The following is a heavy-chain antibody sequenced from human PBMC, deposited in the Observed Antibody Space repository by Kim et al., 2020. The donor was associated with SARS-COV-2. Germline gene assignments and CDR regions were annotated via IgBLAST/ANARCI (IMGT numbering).Heavy chain of an antibody. CDR3: ANPRQPDY. J-gene: IGHJ4*02. D-gene: IGHD6-13*01. V-gene: IGHV3-23*01. CDR2: SGETT. Sequence: SGETTTYADSVKGRFTISRDNSKNTLYLQMSSLRAEDTAIYYCANPRQPDYWGQGTLVTVSS.